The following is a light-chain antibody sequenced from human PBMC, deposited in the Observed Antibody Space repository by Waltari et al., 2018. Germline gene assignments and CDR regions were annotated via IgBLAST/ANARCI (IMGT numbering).Light chain of an antibody. V-gene: IGLV1-47*01. CDR3: AAWDDSLSGLV. Sequence: QSVLTQPPSASGTPGQKVTISCNGSSSNIGSNYVYWYQQFPGTAPKLLIFKNNQRPSGVPDRFSDSNSGTSASLAINGLRSEDEADYYCAAWDDSLSGLVLGGGTKVTVL. CDR2: KNN. J-gene: IGLJ3*02. CDR1: SSNIGSNY.